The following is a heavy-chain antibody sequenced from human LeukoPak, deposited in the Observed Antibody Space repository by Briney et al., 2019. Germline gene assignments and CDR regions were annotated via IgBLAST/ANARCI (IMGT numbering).Heavy chain of an antibody. CDR1: GYTFTGYY. J-gene: IGHJ4*02. CDR3: ARGAYGDYATPFAVY. CDR2: INPNSSGT. D-gene: IGHD4-17*01. Sequence: ASVKVSCKASGYTFTGYYMHWVRQAPGQGLEWMGWINPNSSGTNYAQKFQGRVTMTRDTSISTAYMELSRLRSDDTAVYYCARGAYGDYATPFAVYWGQGTLVTVSS. V-gene: IGHV1-2*02.